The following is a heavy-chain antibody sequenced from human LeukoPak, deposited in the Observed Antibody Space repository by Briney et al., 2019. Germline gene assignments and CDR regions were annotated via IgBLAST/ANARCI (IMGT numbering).Heavy chain of an antibody. V-gene: IGHV4-39*01. CDR2: LYYSGST. CDR1: GGSISSSSHY. J-gene: IGHJ6*02. Sequence: SETLSLTCTVSGGSISSSSHYWGWIRQPPGKGPEWIGSLYYSGSTYYNPSRKSRVTISVETSKNQFSLKLSSVTATDTAVYYCARHDCTTTSCLYFYGMDVWGQGTTVTVSS. CDR3: ARHDCTTTSCLYFYGMDV. D-gene: IGHD2-2*01.